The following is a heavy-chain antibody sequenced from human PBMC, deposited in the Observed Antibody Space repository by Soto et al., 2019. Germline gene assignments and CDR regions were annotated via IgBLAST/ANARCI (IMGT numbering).Heavy chain of an antibody. V-gene: IGHV5-10-1*01. Sequence: GESLKISCKGSGYSFTSYWISLVRQMPGKVMEWMGRIEPSDSYNNYSPSFQGHVTIPPDKSISTAYLPWSSLKASDTATYYCARHRCSGSYRRGSLDYWGQGXLVTVYS. CDR3: ARHRCSGSYRRGSLDY. CDR2: IEPSDSYN. D-gene: IGHD1-26*01. J-gene: IGHJ4*02. CDR1: GYSFTSYW.